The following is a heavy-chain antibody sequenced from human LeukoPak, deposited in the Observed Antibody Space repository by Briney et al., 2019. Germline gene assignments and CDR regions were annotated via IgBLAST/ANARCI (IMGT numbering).Heavy chain of an antibody. CDR2: FEPEDGDT. CDR1: GYTLTELS. CDR3: ATGVKRRWLPFDY. Sequence: EASVKVSCKVSGYTLTELSMHWVRQAPGKGLEWMGGFEPEDGDTIYAQKFQGRVTMTEDTSTGTAYMELSSLRSEDTAVYYCATGVKRRWLPFDYWGQGTLVTVSS. J-gene: IGHJ4*02. V-gene: IGHV1-24*01. D-gene: IGHD4-23*01.